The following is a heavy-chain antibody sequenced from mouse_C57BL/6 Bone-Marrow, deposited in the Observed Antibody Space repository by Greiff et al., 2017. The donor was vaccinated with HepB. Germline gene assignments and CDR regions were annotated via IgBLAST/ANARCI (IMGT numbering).Heavy chain of an antibody. Sequence: VQLQQSGAELVKPGASVRMSCKASGYTFTTYPIEWMKQNHGKSLEWIGNFHPYNDDTKYNEKFKGKATLTVEKSSSTVYLELSRLTSDDSAVYYCARKGYYGRAWFAYWGQGTLVTVSA. D-gene: IGHD1-1*01. V-gene: IGHV1-47*01. CDR2: FHPYNDDT. CDR3: ARKGYYGRAWFAY. CDR1: GYTFTTYP. J-gene: IGHJ3*01.